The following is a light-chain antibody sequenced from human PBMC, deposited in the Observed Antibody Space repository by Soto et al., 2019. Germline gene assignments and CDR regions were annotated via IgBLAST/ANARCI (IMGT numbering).Light chain of an antibody. V-gene: IGKV3-15*01. CDR3: LQYKSWPPLT. J-gene: IGKJ4*01. CDR2: GAS. Sequence: DIVMTQSPAILSVSLGERATLSCLASQSISDNLAWDQQRSGQAPRLLIYGASTRATGVPARFSGSGSGTEFTLTISSLQSDDFAIYYCLQYKSWPPLTFGGGTKVE. CDR1: QSISDN.